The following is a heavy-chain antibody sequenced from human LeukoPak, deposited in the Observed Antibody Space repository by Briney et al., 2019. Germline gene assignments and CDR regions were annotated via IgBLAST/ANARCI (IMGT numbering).Heavy chain of an antibody. CDR3: ATPPTVTRNY. J-gene: IGHJ4*02. Sequence: GGSLRLSCAASGFTFSSYAMSWVRQAPGKGLEWVSSISGSGGRTHYTDSVKGRFTISRDSSKNTLYLQMNSLRAEDTAVYYCATPPTVTRNYWGQGTLVTVSS. D-gene: IGHD4-17*01. CDR1: GFTFSSYA. V-gene: IGHV3-23*01. CDR2: ISGSGGRT.